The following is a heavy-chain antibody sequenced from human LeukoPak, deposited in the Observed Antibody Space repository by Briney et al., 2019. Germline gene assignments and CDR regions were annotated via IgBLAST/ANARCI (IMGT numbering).Heavy chain of an antibody. CDR2: ISYDGSNK. V-gene: IGHV3-30*04. Sequence: GGSLRLSCAASGFTFSSYAMHWVRQAPGKGLEWVAIISYDGSNKYYADSVKGRFTIYRDNSKKTLYLQMNSLRAEDMAVYYCARDIEYSTSSYFAYWGQGTLVAVSS. CDR1: GFTFSSYA. CDR3: ARDIEYSTSSYFAY. J-gene: IGHJ4*02. D-gene: IGHD6-6*01.